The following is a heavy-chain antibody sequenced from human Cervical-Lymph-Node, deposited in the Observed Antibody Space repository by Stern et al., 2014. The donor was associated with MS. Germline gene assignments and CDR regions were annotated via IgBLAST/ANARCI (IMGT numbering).Heavy chain of an antibody. D-gene: IGHD5-24*01. CDR2: AWYDGSTA. Sequence: VQLLESGGGVVQPGTSLRLSCAASGFTFSSYGMPWVRQAPGKGLEWVALAWYDGSTAYYTNSVKGRFTISRDNSKNTLSLQMNSLTAEDTAVYYCARGHIPYAYNYLFDYWGQGTLVTVSS. J-gene: IGHJ4*02. CDR3: ARGHIPYAYNYLFDY. CDR1: GFTFSSYG. V-gene: IGHV3-33*01.